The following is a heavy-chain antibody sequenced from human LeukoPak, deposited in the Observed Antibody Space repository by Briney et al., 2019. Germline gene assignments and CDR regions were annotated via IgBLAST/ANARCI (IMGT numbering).Heavy chain of an antibody. J-gene: IGHJ3*02. V-gene: IGHV4-30-4*08. Sequence: SETLSLTCTVTGGSISSNDYYWNYIRQAPGKGLEWIGYIYNSGSTYYNPSLKSRVTISLDTSKSQFSLRLSSVTAADTAVYYCARESGGLHAFDIWGQGTMVTVSS. CDR3: ARESGGLHAFDI. CDR2: IYNSGST. CDR1: GGSISSNDYY.